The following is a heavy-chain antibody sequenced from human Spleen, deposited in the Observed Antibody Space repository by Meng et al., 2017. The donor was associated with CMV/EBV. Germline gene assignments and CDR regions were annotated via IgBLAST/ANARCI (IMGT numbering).Heavy chain of an antibody. D-gene: IGHD2-8*02. J-gene: IGHJ4*02. CDR1: GGSFSGYH. CDR2: INHSGST. Sequence: QVQLPQWGAGLLKPSETLSLTCAVYGGSFSGYHWSWIRQPPGKGLEWIGEINHSGSTNYNPSLKSRVTISVDTSKNQFSLKLSSVTAADTAVYYCALSTGVAFDYWSQGTLVTVSS. V-gene: IGHV4-34*01. CDR3: ALSTGVAFDY.